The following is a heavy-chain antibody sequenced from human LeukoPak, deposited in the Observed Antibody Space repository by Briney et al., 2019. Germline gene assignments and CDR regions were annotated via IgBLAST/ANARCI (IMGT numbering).Heavy chain of an antibody. D-gene: IGHD6-13*01. CDR2: ISAASRGI. CDR1: GFTFSTYS. CDR3: ARSASKSNSNSGYSSSWYFDY. V-gene: IGHV3-48*01. Sequence: GGSLRLSCAASGFTFSTYSMSWVRQAPGKGLEWISHISAASRGIYYADSVKGRFTISRDNAENSVFLQMTSLRPEDTAVYYCARSASKSNSNSGYSSSWYFDYWGQGTLVTVSS. J-gene: IGHJ4*02.